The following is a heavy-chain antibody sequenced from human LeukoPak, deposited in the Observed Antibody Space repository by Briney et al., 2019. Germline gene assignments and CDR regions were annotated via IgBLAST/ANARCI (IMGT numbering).Heavy chain of an antibody. CDR1: GFTFSSYG. D-gene: IGHD3-22*01. J-gene: IGHJ3*02. CDR2: ISYDGSNK. V-gene: IGHV3-30*18. CDR3: AKSLTMIVVVITDDAFDI. Sequence: GGSLRLSCAASGFTFSSYGMHWVRQAPGKGLEWVAVISYDGSNKYYADSVKGRFTISRDNSKNTLYLQMNSLRAEDTAVYYCAKSLTMIVVVITDDAFDIWGQGTMVTVSS.